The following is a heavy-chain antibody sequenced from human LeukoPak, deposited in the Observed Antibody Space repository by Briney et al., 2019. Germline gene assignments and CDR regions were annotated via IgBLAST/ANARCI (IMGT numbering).Heavy chain of an antibody. CDR1: GGSISSHY. D-gene: IGHD5-12*01. J-gene: IGHJ4*02. CDR2: VYYSGST. Sequence: SETLSLTCTVSGGSISSHYWSWIRQPPGKGMEWIGSVYYSGSTNYNPSPKSRVTISVDRSKNQFSLKLNFVTAADTVVYYCARWDGYDDYFDSWGQGILVTVSS. V-gene: IGHV4-59*11. CDR3: ARWDGYDDYFDS.